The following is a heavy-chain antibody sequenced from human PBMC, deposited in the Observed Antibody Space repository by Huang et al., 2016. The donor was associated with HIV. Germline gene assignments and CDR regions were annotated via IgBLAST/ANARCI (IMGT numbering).Heavy chain of an antibody. CDR2: IYNNGTT. J-gene: IGHJ5*02. CDR3: ARGRSQVSTSIDH. D-gene: IGHD2-21*01. CDR1: DSSFSGYS. V-gene: IGHV4-34*01. Sequence: QAQLQQWGAGLLKPSETLSLTCAVYDSSFSGYSWNWVRQSPERGLEWIGEIYNNGTTNYNPSLNSRIAISVDTSKRQGSLKLRSVTAADTAVYFCARGRSQVSTSIDHWGQGTLVTVSS.